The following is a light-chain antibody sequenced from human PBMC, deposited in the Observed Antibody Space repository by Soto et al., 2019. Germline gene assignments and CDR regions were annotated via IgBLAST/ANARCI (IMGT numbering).Light chain of an antibody. J-gene: IGLJ2*01. CDR2: SNN. CDR3: AAWDDSLNEV. Sequence: QSVLTQPPSASGTPGQRVTISCSGSSSNIGSNTVNWYQQLPGTAPELLIYSNNRRPSGVPDRFSGSKSGTSASLAISGLQSDDEADYYCAAWDDSLNEVFGGGTQLTVL. CDR1: SSNIGSNT. V-gene: IGLV1-44*01.